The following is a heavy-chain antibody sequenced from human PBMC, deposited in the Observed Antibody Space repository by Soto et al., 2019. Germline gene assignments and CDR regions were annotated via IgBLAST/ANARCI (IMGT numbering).Heavy chain of an antibody. CDR3: ARIEMASIK. CDR1: GASSGSGGNY. Sequence: LSGKSSDPGASSGSGGNYWSWLRQSPGKGLEWIGHIYYTGSTFYSPSLKSRLTIPLDTSKNQFSLDLTSVTAAVTAMYFCARIEMASIKWGRGTLVTVS. V-gene: IGHV4-31*03. CDR2: IYYTGST. J-gene: IGHJ4*02.